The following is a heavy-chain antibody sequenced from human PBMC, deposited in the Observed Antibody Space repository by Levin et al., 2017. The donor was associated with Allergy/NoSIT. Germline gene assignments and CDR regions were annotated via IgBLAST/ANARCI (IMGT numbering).Heavy chain of an antibody. D-gene: IGHD6-6*01. CDR3: ARGIAARPLPSHFDY. Sequence: GESLKISCAASGFTFSSYGMHWVRQAPGKGLEWVAVIWYDGSNKYYADSVKGRFTISRDNSKNTLYLQMNSLRAEDTAVYYCARGIAARPLPSHFDYWGQGTLVTVSS. V-gene: IGHV3-33*01. CDR2: IWYDGSNK. J-gene: IGHJ4*02. CDR1: GFTFSSYG.